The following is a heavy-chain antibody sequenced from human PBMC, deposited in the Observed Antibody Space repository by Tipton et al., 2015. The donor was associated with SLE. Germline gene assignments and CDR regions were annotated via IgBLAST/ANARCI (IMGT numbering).Heavy chain of an antibody. Sequence: SLRLSCAGSGFTFSSNWLSWVRQAPGKGLEWVANTKEDGSVKYYVDSVKGRFTISRDNAKNLLYLQMNSLRVEDTAVYYCARDKAGRSGEVFDFWGQGTMVTVSS. CDR2: TKEDGSVK. CDR1: GFTFSSNW. J-gene: IGHJ3*01. CDR3: ARDKAGRSGEVFDF. D-gene: IGHD3-10*01. V-gene: IGHV3-7*01.